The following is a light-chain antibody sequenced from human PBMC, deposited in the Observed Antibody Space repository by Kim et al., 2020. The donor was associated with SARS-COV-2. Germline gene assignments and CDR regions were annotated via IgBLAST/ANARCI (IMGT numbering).Light chain of an antibody. CDR3: FSHSGGSTWV. CDR2: DVS. Sequence: QSALTQPASVSGSPGQSVTISCTGSTTYNLVSWYQQHPGRAPKLLIFDVSKRPSGVSDRFSGSMSANTASLTIPGLRAGDEAEYHCFSHSGGSTWV. CDR1: TTYNL. J-gene: IGLJ3*02. V-gene: IGLV2-23*02.